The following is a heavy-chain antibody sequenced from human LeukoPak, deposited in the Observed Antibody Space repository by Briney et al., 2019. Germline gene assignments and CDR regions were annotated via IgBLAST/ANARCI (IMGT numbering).Heavy chain of an antibody. Sequence: PGGSLRLSCAASGFTFSSYAMSWVRQAPGKGLEWVAVISYDGSNKYYADSVKGRFTISRDNSKNTLYLQMNSLRAEDTALYYCAKDATPSIGVTGTRVDYWGQGTLVAVSS. CDR3: AKDATPSIGVTGTRVDY. CDR2: ISYDGSNK. V-gene: IGHV3-30*18. D-gene: IGHD6-19*01. CDR1: GFTFSSYA. J-gene: IGHJ4*02.